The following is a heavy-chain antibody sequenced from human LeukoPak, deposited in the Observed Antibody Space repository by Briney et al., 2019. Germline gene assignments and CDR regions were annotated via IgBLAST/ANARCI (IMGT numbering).Heavy chain of an antibody. CDR1: GYTFTSYD. D-gene: IGHD3-3*01. CDR2: MNPNSGNT. V-gene: IGHV1-8*01. J-gene: IGHJ4*02. CDR3: ARADFWSGYYLSRFDY. Sequence: ASVKVSCKASGYTFTSYDINWVRQATGQGLEWMGWMNPNSGNTGYAQKFQGRVTMTRNTSISTAYMELSSLRSEDTAVYYCARADFWSGYYLSRFDYWGQGTLVTVSS.